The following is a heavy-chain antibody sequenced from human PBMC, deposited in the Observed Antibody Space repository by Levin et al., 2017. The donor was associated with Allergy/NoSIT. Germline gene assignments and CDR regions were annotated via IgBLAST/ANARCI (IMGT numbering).Heavy chain of an antibody. D-gene: IGHD2-21*02. CDR1: GFTFSNYS. J-gene: IGHJ2*01. V-gene: IGHV3-48*01. CDR2: ISGSSNTI. CDR3: ARGRYCAGDCYPFYWYFDL. Sequence: GGSLRLSCAASGFTFSNYSVTWVRQAPGKGLEWVSYISGSSNTIYYADSVKGRFTISRDNAKNSLYLQINSLRAEDTAVYYCARGRYCAGDCYPFYWYFDLWGRGTLVTVSS.